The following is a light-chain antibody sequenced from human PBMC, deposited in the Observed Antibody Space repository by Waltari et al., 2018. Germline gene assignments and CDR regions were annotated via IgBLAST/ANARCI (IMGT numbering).Light chain of an antibody. Sequence: QSVLTQPPSVSGAPGQRVTISCTGRSSNIGAGFDVHWYQQLPGTAPKLLIYGNSNRPSGVPDRFSGSKSGASASLAFTGLQAEDEAVYYCQSYDSSLSGWVFGGGTKLTVL. CDR3: QSYDSSLSGWV. CDR1: SSNIGAGFD. CDR2: GNS. V-gene: IGLV1-40*01. J-gene: IGLJ2*01.